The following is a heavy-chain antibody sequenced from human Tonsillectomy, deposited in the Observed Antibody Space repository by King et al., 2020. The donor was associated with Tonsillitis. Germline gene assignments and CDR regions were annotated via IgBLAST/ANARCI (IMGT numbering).Heavy chain of an antibody. D-gene: IGHD2-21*02. J-gene: IGHJ4*02. CDR1: GFTFSSYG. Sequence: VQLVESGGGVVQPGRSLRLSCAASGFTFSSYGMHWVRQAPGTGLEWVAVISYDGSNKYYADSVKGRFTISRDNSKNTLYLQMNSLRAEDTAVYYCAKGDYYFDYWGQGTLVTVSS. CDR2: ISYDGSNK. V-gene: IGHV3-30*18. CDR3: AKGDYYFDY.